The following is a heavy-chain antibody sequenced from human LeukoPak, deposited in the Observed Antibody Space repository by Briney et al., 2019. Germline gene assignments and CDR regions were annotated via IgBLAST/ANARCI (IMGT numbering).Heavy chain of an antibody. D-gene: IGHD2-2*02. CDR3: ARAGYCSSTSCYTSSPLSINP. Sequence: PSETLSLTCTVSGGSISSYYWSWIRQPPGKGLERIGYIYYSGSTNYNPSLKSRVTISVDRSKNQFSLKLSSVTAADTAVYYCARAGYCSSTSCYTSSPLSINPWGQGTLVTVSS. V-gene: IGHV4-59*12. CDR1: GGSISSYY. CDR2: IYYSGST. J-gene: IGHJ5*02.